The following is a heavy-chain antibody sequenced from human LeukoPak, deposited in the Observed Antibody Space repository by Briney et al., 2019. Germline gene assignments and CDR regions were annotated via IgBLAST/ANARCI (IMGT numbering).Heavy chain of an antibody. CDR3: ARYLSGSYQYYFDY. CDR1: GGSISSYY. J-gene: IGHJ4*02. D-gene: IGHD1-26*01. V-gene: IGHV4-4*07. Sequence: SETLSLTCTVSGGSISSYYWSWIRQPAGKGLEWIGRIYTSGSTNYNPSLKSRVTISVDKSKNQFSLKLSSVTAADTAVYYCARYLSGSYQYYFDYWGQGTLVTVSS. CDR2: IYTSGST.